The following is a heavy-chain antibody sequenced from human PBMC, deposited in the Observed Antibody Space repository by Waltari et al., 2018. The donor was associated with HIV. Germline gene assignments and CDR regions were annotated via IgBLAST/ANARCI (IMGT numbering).Heavy chain of an antibody. V-gene: IGHV4-38-2*01. CDR1: GNTFSTPYY. D-gene: IGHD1-26*01. CDR2: VFHDGSG. CDR3: VRVVKKTSGTYDSCFFDR. Sequence: QVQLQQSGPGLVKPAQTLFRTCVMSGNTFSTPYYWGWVRQSPGGGLECLGIVFHDGSGHLNPSLKGRLSITLDSTDDLLSLTLRSVTAADTAVYCCVRVVKKTSGTYDSCFFDRWGRGTLVTVSS. J-gene: IGHJ4*02.